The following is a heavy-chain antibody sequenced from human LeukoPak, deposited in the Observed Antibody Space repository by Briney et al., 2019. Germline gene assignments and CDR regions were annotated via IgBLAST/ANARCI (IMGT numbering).Heavy chain of an antibody. D-gene: IGHD3-22*01. V-gene: IGHV3-23*01. Sequence: PGGSLRLSCVVPGFTFNRCWMNWVRQAPGKGLEWVSAISESGGYTKYADPVKGRFTISRDNSKNTLYLQMNSLKAEDTAAYYCATEDSSDYYSFDYRGQGTLVTVSS. CDR3: ATEDSSDYYSFDY. CDR2: ISESGGYT. J-gene: IGHJ4*02. CDR1: GFTFNRCW.